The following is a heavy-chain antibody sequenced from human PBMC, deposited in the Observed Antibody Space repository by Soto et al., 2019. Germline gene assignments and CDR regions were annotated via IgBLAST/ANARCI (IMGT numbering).Heavy chain of an antibody. CDR3: ARDTAGLSY. CDR1: GLTFSNFR. CDR2: MSNDGRST. J-gene: IGHJ4*02. Sequence: EVQLVESGGGLVQPGGSLRLSCAASGLTFSNFRMHWVRQAPGKGLVWVALMSNDGRSTNHADSVKGRLTISRDNAKSTLYLQLNSLRAEDTAVYYCARDTAGLSYWGQGTLVTVSS. D-gene: IGHD2-21*02. V-gene: IGHV3-74*01.